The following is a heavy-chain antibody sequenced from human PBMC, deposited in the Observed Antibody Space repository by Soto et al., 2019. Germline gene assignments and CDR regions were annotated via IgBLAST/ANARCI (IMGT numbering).Heavy chain of an antibody. D-gene: IGHD6-6*01. V-gene: IGHV5-51*01. CDR1: GYSFTSYW. J-gene: IGHJ6*03. Sequence: GESLKISCKGSGYSFTSYWIGWVRQMPGKGLEWMGIIYPGDSDTRYSPSFQGQVTISADKSISTAYLQWSSLKASDTAMYYCARSPSVAARDYYYYYMDVWGKGTTVTVSS. CDR2: IYPGDSDT. CDR3: ARSPSVAARDYYYYYMDV.